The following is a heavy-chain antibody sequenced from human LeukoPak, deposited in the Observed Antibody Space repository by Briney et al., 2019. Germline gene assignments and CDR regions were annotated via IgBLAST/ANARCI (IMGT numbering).Heavy chain of an antibody. Sequence: GGSLRLSCVASGFSFSDYDMYWVRQAAGRGLEWVSALGTNGDAYYLGSVRGRFTISRENVKNSLYLQMNSLGVEDTAVYYCARDDSSGLYAFDIWGQGTMVTVSS. V-gene: IGHV3-13*01. CDR3: ARDDSSGLYAFDI. CDR1: GFSFSDYD. CDR2: LGTNGDA. D-gene: IGHD3-22*01. J-gene: IGHJ3*02.